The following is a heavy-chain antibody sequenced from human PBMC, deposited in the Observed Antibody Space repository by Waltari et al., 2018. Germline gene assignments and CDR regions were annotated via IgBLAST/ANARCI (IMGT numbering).Heavy chain of an antibody. V-gene: IGHV4-4*07. CDR2: IYTSVSN. D-gene: IGHD1-26*01. Sequence: QVQLQESGPGLVKPSETLSLTCTVSGGSISSYYWSWIRQPAGKGLEWIGRIYTSVSNNYHPSLRSRVTMSVDTSKNQFSLKLSSVTAADTAVYYCARDVNSGSYAHYYYYYMDVWGKGTTVTISS. CDR3: ARDVNSGSYAHYYYYYMDV. CDR1: GGSISSYY. J-gene: IGHJ6*03.